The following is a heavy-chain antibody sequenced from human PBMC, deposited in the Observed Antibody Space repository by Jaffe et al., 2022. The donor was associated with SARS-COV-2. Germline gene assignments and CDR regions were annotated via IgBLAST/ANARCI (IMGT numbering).Heavy chain of an antibody. V-gene: IGHV4-61*02. CDR2: IYTSGST. CDR1: GGSISSGSYY. CDR3: ARQMVYANYYYYGMDV. J-gene: IGHJ6*02. Sequence: QVQLQESGPGLVKPSQTLSLTCTVSGGSISSGSYYWSWIRQPAGKGLEWIGRIYTSGSTNYNPSLKSRVTISVDTSKNQFSLKLSSVTAADTAVYYCARQMVYANYYYYGMDVWGQGTTVTVSS. D-gene: IGHD2-8*01.